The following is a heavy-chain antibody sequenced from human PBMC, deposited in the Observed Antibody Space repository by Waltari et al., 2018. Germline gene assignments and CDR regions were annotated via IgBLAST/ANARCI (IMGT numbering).Heavy chain of an antibody. V-gene: IGHV4-4*07. CDR2: IYTSRST. CDR1: GGSISSYY. CDR3: ARAGKAGSYWVIDY. D-gene: IGHD1-26*01. Sequence: QVQLQESGPGLVKPSETLSLTCTVSGGSISSYYWSWIRQPAGKGLEWIGRIYTSRSTNYNPSLKSRVTISVDKSKNQFSLKLSSVTAADTAVYYCARAGKAGSYWVIDYWGQGTLVTVSS. J-gene: IGHJ4*02.